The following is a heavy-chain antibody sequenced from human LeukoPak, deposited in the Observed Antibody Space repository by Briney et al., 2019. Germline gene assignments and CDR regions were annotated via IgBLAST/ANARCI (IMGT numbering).Heavy chain of an antibody. Sequence: ASVKVSCKASGGTFSSYAISWVRQAPGQGLEWMGRIIPIFGTANYAQKFQGRVTITTDESTSTAYMELSSLRSEDTAVYYCARVGGNRAFDYWGQGTLVTVSS. CDR2: IIPIFGTA. CDR3: ARVGGNRAFDY. V-gene: IGHV1-69*05. J-gene: IGHJ4*02. CDR1: GGTFSSYA. D-gene: IGHD4-23*01.